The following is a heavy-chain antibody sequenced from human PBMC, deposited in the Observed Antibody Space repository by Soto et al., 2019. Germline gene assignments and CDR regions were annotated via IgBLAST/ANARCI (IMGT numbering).Heavy chain of an antibody. CDR2: IWYDGNNK. D-gene: IGHD7-27*01. CDR3: VGRGNQNWGDY. V-gene: IGHV3-33*01. Sequence: SLRLSCAASGFTVSSYGIHWVRQAPGKWLEWVSSIWYDGNNKYYADSVKGRFTISRDNSRNTLFLQMNSLRAEDTALYYCVGRGNQNWGDYWGQGTQVTVSS. J-gene: IGHJ4*02. CDR1: GFTVSSYG.